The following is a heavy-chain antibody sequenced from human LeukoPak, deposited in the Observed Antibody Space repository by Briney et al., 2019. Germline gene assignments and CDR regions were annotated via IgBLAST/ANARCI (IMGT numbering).Heavy chain of an antibody. CDR1: GFTFSSYS. J-gene: IGHJ4*02. Sequence: GGSLRLSCAASGFTFSSYSMIWVRQAPGKGLEWGSYISSSSSTIYYADSVKGRFTISRDNAKNSLYLQMNSLRAEDTAVYSCAVPSPSIAVAGNWGQGTLVTVSS. CDR2: ISSSSSTI. CDR3: AVPSPSIAVAGN. V-gene: IGHV3-48*01. D-gene: IGHD6-19*01.